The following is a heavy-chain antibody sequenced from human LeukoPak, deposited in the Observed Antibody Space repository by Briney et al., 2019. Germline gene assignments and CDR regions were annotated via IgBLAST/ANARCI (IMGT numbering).Heavy chain of an antibody. CDR1: GDSINNNY. Sequence: SETLSLTCTVSGDSINNNYWSCIRQSPGKGLEWIGYIYDSGSTKYNPSLKSRVTFSVDTSKSLFSLKLTSLTAADTAVYYCATCRDEFGDYGFTSWGQGTLVTVSS. J-gene: IGHJ5*02. CDR3: ATCRDEFGDYGFTS. CDR2: IYDSGST. V-gene: IGHV4-59*01. D-gene: IGHD4-17*01.